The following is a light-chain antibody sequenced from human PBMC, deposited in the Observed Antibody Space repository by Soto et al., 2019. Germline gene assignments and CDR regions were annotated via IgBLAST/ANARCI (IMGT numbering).Light chain of an antibody. V-gene: IGKV1-39*01. CDR3: QQSYSTPRT. CDR2: AAS. J-gene: IGKJ4*01. Sequence: DIQMTQSPSSLSASVGDRVTITCRASQSISSYLNWYQQKPGKAPKLLIYAASSLQSWVPSRFSGSGSGTDFPLTISSLQPEDFATYYCQQSYSTPRTFGGGTKVEIK. CDR1: QSISSY.